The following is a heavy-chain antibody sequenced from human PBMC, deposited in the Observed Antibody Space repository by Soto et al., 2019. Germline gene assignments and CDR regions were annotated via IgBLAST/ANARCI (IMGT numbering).Heavy chain of an antibody. CDR1: GFKFDSYA. V-gene: IGHV3-23*01. CDR2: ISGSGLTT. J-gene: IGHJ4*02. Sequence: GGSLRLSCSASGFKFDSYAMHWVRQAPGKGLEWVSSISGSGLTTYYAASVKGRFTITRDNSENMMFLQMHSLSAEDTAVYYCARSSRMIVVFIPDYWGQGTLVTVSS. CDR3: ARSSRMIVVFIPDY. D-gene: IGHD3-22*01.